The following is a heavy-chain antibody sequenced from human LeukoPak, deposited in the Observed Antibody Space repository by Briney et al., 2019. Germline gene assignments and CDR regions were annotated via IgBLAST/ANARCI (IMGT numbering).Heavy chain of an antibody. J-gene: IGHJ4*02. CDR2: IYHSGST. D-gene: IGHD6-13*01. V-gene: IGHV4-38-2*02. CDR3: ARPYSSSWYYFDY. Sequence: SETLSLTCIVSGYSISSGYYWGWSRQPPGKGLERIGSIYHSGSTHYNPSLKSRVTISVDTSKNQFSLKLSSVTAADTAVYYCARPYSSSWYYFDYWGQGTLVTVSS. CDR1: GYSISSGYY.